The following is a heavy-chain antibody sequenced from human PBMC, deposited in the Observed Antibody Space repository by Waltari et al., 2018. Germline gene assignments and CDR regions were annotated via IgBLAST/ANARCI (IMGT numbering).Heavy chain of an antibody. Sequence: EVQLVESGGGLVQPGGSLRLSCAASGFTFSSYAMSWVRQAPGKGLEWVSAISGSGGSTYYADYVKGRFTISRDNSKNTLYLQMNSLRAEDTAVYYCAKLYPMYSSGWRGAFDYWGQGTLVTVSS. CDR3: AKLYPMYSSGWRGAFDY. V-gene: IGHV3-23*04. J-gene: IGHJ4*02. CDR1: GFTFSSYA. CDR2: ISGSGGST. D-gene: IGHD6-19*01.